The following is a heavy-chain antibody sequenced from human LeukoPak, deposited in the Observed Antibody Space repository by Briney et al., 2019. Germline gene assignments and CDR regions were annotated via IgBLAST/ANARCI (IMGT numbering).Heavy chain of an antibody. V-gene: IGHV1-2*02. J-gene: IGHJ4*02. CDR3: ARVPWIQLWLHGDDYFDY. D-gene: IGHD5-18*01. CDR2: INHNGGGT. Sequence: ASVKVSCKASGYTFISYGISWVRQARGQGLEWMGWINHNGGGTNYAKKFQGRVTMTRDTSISTGCMELSRLTSDDTAVYYCARVPWIQLWLHGDDYFDYWGQGTLVTVSS. CDR1: GYTFISYG.